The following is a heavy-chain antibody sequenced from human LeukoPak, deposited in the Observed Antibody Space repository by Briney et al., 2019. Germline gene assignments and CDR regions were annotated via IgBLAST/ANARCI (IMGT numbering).Heavy chain of an antibody. D-gene: IGHD6-19*01. Sequence: GASVKVSCKASGYTFTSYGISWVRQAPGQGLEWMGWINPNSGGTNYAQKFQGRVTMTRDTSISTAYMELSRLRSDDTAVYYCARVWDHRSGWYELDYWGQGTLVTVSS. CDR1: GYTFTSYG. J-gene: IGHJ4*02. CDR2: INPNSGGT. V-gene: IGHV1-2*02. CDR3: ARVWDHRSGWYELDY.